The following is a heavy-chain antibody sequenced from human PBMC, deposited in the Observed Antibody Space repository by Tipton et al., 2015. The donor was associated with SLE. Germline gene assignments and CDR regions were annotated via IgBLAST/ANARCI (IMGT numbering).Heavy chain of an antibody. CDR2: ISADNGNT. CDR1: GYSFTSYG. J-gene: IGHJ3*02. D-gene: IGHD6-19*01. CDR3: AREGAVGYAFDI. Sequence: QLVQSGAEVKKPGASVKVSCKASGYSFTSYGISWVRQAPGQGLEWMGWISADNGNTKYAQRLQGRVSMTTDTSTSTAYMELRSLRSDDTAVYYCAREGAVGYAFDIWGQGTMVTVSS. V-gene: IGHV1-18*01.